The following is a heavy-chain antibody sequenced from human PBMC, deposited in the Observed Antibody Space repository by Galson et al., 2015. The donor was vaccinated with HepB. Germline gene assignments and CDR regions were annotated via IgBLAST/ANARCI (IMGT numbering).Heavy chain of an antibody. CDR1: GYTFTSYA. V-gene: IGHV1-3*01. J-gene: IGHJ6*03. CDR2: INAGNGNT. D-gene: IGHD3-3*01. CDR3: ARDRAIFGVVYYYYMDV. Sequence: SVKVSCKASGYTFTSYAMHWVRQAPGQRLEWMGWINAGNGNTKYSQKFQGRVTITRDTSASTAYMELSSLRSEDTAVYYCARDRAIFGVVYYYYMDVWGKGTTVTVSS.